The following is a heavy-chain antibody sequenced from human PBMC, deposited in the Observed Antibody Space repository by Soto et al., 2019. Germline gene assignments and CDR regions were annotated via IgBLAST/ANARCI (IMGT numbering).Heavy chain of an antibody. D-gene: IGHD2-15*01. CDR1: GFSFSDHY. CDR3: TPQGGGFHI. J-gene: IGHJ3*02. CDR2: IRNKANSDTT. Sequence: EVQVVESGGGLVQPGGSLRLSCAASGFSFSDHYMDWVRQAPGKGLEWVGRIRNKANSDTTEYAASVKGRFTISRDDSRNSLYLQMNSLKTEDTALYYCTPQGGGFHIWGQGSMVTVSS. V-gene: IGHV3-72*01.